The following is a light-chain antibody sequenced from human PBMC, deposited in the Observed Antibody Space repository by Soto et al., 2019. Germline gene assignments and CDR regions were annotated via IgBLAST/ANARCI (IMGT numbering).Light chain of an antibody. CDR2: AAS. V-gene: IGKV3-20*01. CDR3: QQYGSSPFT. Sequence: EFVLTQSPGTLSLSPGERATLSCRASQSVTSNYLAWYQHKPGQAPRLLIYAASSRATGIPDRFSGSGSGTDFTLTISRLEPEDFAVYYCQQYGSSPFTFGPGTKVHIK. J-gene: IGKJ3*01. CDR1: QSVTSNY.